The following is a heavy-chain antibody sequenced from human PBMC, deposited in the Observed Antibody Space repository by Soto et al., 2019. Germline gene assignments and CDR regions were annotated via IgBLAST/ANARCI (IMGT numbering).Heavy chain of an antibody. J-gene: IGHJ4*02. CDR1: GVTFSSYE. Sequence: PGGSLRLSCAVSGVTFSSYEMNWVRQAPGKGQGWVSYMSSSGSTIYYAHSVKGRFTISIDNAKHSLYLLMNSLRAEDTSVYYCARDRGLYSRSHNYYFDYWGQGALVPVSS. D-gene: IGHD6-6*01. V-gene: IGHV3-48*03. CDR3: ARDRGLYSRSHNYYFDY. CDR2: MSSSGSTI.